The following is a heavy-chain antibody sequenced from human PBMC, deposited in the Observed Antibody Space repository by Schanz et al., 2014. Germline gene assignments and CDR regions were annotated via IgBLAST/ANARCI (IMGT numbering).Heavy chain of an antibody. J-gene: IGHJ4*02. CDR2: INWNGGST. CDR3: ARGLINSGWYA. CDR1: GFAFRSYA. Sequence: EVQLVESGGDLVQPGRSLRLSCAASGFAFRSYAMHWVRQAPGKGLEWVSGINWNGGSTGYADSVKGRFTISRDNAKNSLYLQINSLRVEYKCVYYCARGLINSGWYAWGQGTLVTVSS. D-gene: IGHD6-19*01. V-gene: IGHV3-20*04.